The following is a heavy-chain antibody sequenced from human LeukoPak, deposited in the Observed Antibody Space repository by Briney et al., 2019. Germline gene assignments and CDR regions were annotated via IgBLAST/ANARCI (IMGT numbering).Heavy chain of an antibody. V-gene: IGHV4-38-2*01. CDR1: GYSLGKNYY. D-gene: IGHD3-16*01. Sequence: SETLSLTCAVSGYSLGKNYYWGWIRQPPGKGLEWIGRIYGTGSTSYNPSLMNRVTMSVDTSKNHFSLKLTSVTAADTAVYYCARYDSRGSASTRFDYWGQERLVTISS. CDR3: ARYDSRGSASTRFDY. CDR2: IYGTGST. J-gene: IGHJ4*02.